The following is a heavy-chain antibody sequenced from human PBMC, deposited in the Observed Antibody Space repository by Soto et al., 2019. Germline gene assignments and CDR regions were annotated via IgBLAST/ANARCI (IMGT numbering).Heavy chain of an antibody. Sequence: PSETLSLTCTVSGGSVSSGSYYGSWIRRPPGKGLEWIGYIYYSASTNYNPSLKSQVTISVDTSKNQFSLKLSSVTAADTAVYYCAIKARYYGSGSPGYYGMDVWGQGTTVTVSS. V-gene: IGHV4-61*01. J-gene: IGHJ6*02. CDR3: AIKARYYGSGSPGYYGMDV. D-gene: IGHD3-10*01. CDR2: IYYSAST. CDR1: GGSVSSGSYY.